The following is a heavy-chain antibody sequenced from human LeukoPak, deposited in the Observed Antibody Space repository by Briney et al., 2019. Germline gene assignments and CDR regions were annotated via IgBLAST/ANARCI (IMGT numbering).Heavy chain of an antibody. V-gene: IGHV3-11*01. D-gene: IGHD6-19*01. Sequence: GGSLRLSCAASGFTFSDYYMSWIRQAPGKGLEWVSDISISETTMYYADSVKGRFTISRDNAKNTLYLQMNSLRAEDTAIYYCARLISRYSSGWSLGGYGYWGQGTLVTVSS. CDR3: ARLISRYSSGWSLGGYGY. CDR1: GFTFSDYY. CDR2: ISISETTM. J-gene: IGHJ4*02.